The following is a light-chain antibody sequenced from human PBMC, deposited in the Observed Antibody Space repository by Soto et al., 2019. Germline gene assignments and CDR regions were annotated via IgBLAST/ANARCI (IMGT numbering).Light chain of an antibody. CDR3: QQYDSYSRT. V-gene: IGKV1-5*01. Sequence: DIQMTQSPSTLSASVGDRVTITCRACQSISTWLAWYQHKPGRAPRLLICDASSLESGVPSRFSGSGSGTEFTLTISGLQPDDFGTYYCQQYDSYSRTFGQGTKVEIK. J-gene: IGKJ1*01. CDR1: QSISTW. CDR2: DAS.